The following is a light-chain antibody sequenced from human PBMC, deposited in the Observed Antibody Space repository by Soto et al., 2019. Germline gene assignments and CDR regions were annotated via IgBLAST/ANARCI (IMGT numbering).Light chain of an antibody. V-gene: IGKV3-20*01. CDR2: GAS. CDR1: QSVSSSY. J-gene: IGKJ2*01. CDR3: QQYGISPRT. Sequence: EIVLTQSPGTLSLSPGERATLSCRASQSVSSSYLAWYQQKPGQAPRLLIYGASSRATGIPDRFSGSGSGIDFTLTISRLEPEDFAVYYCQQYGISPRTFGQGTKLEIK.